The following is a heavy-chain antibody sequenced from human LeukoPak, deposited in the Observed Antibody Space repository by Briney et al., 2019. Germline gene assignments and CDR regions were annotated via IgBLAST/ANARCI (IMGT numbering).Heavy chain of an antibody. Sequence: PGGSLRLSCAASGFTFRGHWMHWVRQIPGKGLVWVALINIDGTKTSYADSAKGRFTISRDNAKNTLYLQMSSLRAEDTAVYYCVRGQLVPGVDYWGQGTLVTVSS. J-gene: IGHJ4*02. D-gene: IGHD6-13*01. CDR1: GFTFRGHW. CDR3: VRGQLVPGVDY. CDR2: INIDGTKT. V-gene: IGHV3-74*01.